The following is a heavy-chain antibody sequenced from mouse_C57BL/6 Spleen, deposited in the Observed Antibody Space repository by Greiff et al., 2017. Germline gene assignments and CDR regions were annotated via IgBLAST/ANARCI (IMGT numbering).Heavy chain of an antibody. J-gene: IGHJ2*01. V-gene: IGHV1-80*01. D-gene: IGHD4-1*01. Sequence: QVQLQQSGAELVKPGASVKISCKASGYAFSSYWMNWVKQRPGKGLEWIGLIYPGDGDTNYNGKFKGKATLTADKSSSTAYMQLSSLTSEDSAVXVRARSLTGTRYYFDYWGQGTTLTVSS. CDR1: GYAFSSYW. CDR2: IYPGDGDT. CDR3: ARSLTGTRYYFDY.